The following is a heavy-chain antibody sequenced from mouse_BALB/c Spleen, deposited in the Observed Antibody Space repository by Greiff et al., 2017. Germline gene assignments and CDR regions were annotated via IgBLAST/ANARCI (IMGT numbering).Heavy chain of an antibody. J-gene: IGHJ4*01. CDR1: GYTFTEYT. D-gene: IGHD2-14*01. CDR2: INPNNGGT. CDR3: AREGVYRYDLYYYAMDY. Sequence: VQLKQSGPELVKPGASVKISCKTSGYTFTEYTMHWVKQSHGKSLEWIGGINPNNGGTSYNQKFKGKATLTVDKSSSTAYMELRSLTSEDSAVYYCAREGVYRYDLYYYAMDYWGQGTSVTVSS. V-gene: IGHV1-18*01.